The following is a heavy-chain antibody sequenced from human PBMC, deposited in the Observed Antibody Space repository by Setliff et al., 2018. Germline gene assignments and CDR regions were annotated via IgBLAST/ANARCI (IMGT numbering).Heavy chain of an antibody. CDR2: IYASGNT. CDR1: GGSFSSDLYY. Sequence: SETLSLTCTVSGGSFSSDLYYYNWIRQPAGKGLEWIGRIYASGNTNYSPSFKSRVTISVDTSKNQFSLKLSSVTAADTAVYYCARLRSSVRALQPFDYWGQGTLVTVSS. V-gene: IGHV4-61*02. CDR3: ARLRSSVRALQPFDY. D-gene: IGHD3-10*01. J-gene: IGHJ4*02.